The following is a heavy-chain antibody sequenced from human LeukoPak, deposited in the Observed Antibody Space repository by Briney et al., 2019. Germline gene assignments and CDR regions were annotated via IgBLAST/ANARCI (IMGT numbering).Heavy chain of an antibody. CDR1: GGSFSGYY. V-gene: IGHV4-34*01. CDR3: ARNPPRYYDSSGPSRK. J-gene: IGHJ4*02. Sequence: PSETLSLTCAVYGGSFSGYYWSWIRQPPGKGLEWIGEINHSGSTNYNPSLKSRVTISVDTSKNQFSLKLSSVTAADTAVYYCARNPPRYYDSSGPSRKWGQGTLVTVSS. D-gene: IGHD3-22*01. CDR2: INHSGST.